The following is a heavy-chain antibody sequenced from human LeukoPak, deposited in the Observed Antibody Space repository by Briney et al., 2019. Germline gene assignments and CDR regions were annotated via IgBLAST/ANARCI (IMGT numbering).Heavy chain of an antibody. V-gene: IGHV3-21*01. CDR3: ARDPVPNWNDVVYFDY. D-gene: IGHD1-1*01. J-gene: IGHJ4*02. CDR2: ISSGGSFM. CDR1: GFTFSSYN. Sequence: PGGSLRLSCAASGFTFSSYNMNWVRQAPGKGLEWVSSISSGGSFMYYADSVKGRFTISRDNAKNSLYLQMNSLRAEDTAVYYCARDPVPNWNDVVYFDYWGQGTLVTASS.